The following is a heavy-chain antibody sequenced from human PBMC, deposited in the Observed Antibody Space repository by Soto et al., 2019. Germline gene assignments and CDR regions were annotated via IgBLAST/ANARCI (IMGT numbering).Heavy chain of an antibody. D-gene: IGHD2-2*01. CDR2: MYYSGST. CDR1: GGSISSGGYY. V-gene: IGHV4-31*03. J-gene: IGHJ6*02. CDR3: AIGSTSLGMDA. Sequence: QVQLQESGPGLVKPSQTLSLTCTVSGGSISSGGYYWSWIRQHPGKGLEWIGYMYYSGSTYYNPSLKRRVTISVDTTKNQFSLKLSSVTAAYTAVYYCAIGSTSLGMDAWGQGTTVSVSS.